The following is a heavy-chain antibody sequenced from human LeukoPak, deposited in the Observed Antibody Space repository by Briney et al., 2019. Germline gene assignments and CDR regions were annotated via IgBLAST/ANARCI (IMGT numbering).Heavy chain of an antibody. V-gene: IGHV1-2*02. CDR1: VFTFTGYY. D-gene: IGHD1-7*01. CDR3: AREAKHTWNSNPYYFYYGMDV. J-gene: IGHJ6*02. Sequence: ASLKVSCKASVFTFTGYYMRWVRQAPGQGLEWMGWINTNSGGTNYAQRFQGRVTMTRGTSISTAYMERSRLRSDDTAVYYCAREAKHTWNSNPYYFYYGMDVWGQGTTVTVSS. CDR2: INTNSGGT.